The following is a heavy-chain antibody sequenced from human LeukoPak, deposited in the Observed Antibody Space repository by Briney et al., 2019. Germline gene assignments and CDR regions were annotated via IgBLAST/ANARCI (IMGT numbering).Heavy chain of an antibody. Sequence: GGSLRLSCAASGFTFSSYEMNWVRQAPGKGLEWVSYISSSGTTIYYADSVKGRFTISRDNAKNSLYLQMNSLRAEDTAVYYCASLPSPTDVWGKGTTVTVSP. CDR2: ISSSGTTI. V-gene: IGHV3-48*03. J-gene: IGHJ6*04. CDR3: ASLPSPTDV. CDR1: GFTFSSYE.